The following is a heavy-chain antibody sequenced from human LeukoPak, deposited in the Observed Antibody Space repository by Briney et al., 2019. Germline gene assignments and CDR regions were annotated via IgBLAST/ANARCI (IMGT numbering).Heavy chain of an antibody. V-gene: IGHV4-61*08. CDR2: LYYTGTT. CDR1: GGSISSGGYY. D-gene: IGHD3-10*01. CDR3: ARHYGSGKPWFDY. Sequence: SQTLSLTCTVSGGSISSGGYYWSWIRQPPGKGLEWIGYLYYTGTTNYNPSLKSRVTISVDTSKNQFSLKLSSVTAADTAVYYCARHYGSGKPWFDYWGQGTLVTVSS. J-gene: IGHJ4*02.